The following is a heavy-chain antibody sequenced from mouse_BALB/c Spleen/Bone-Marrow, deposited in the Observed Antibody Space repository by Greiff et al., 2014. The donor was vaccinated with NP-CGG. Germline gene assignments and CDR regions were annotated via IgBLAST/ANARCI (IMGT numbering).Heavy chain of an antibody. CDR3: AREVYGSWFAY. CDR2: INPSSGYT. Sequence: VQLQESGAELARPGASVKMSCKASGYTFAYYAVHWVKQRPGQGLEWIGYINPSSGYTNYDQKFKDKATLTTDKSSSTAYMQLSSLTSEDPAVYYCAREVYGSWFAYWGQGTLVTVSA. CDR1: GYTFAYYA. V-gene: IGHV1-4*01. D-gene: IGHD2-2*01. J-gene: IGHJ3*01.